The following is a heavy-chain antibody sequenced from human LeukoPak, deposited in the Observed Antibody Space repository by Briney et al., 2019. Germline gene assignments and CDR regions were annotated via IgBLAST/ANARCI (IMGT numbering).Heavy chain of an antibody. CDR2: ISSSSSYI. CDR3: ARDLSGVTGYTYGRGIDY. V-gene: IGHV3-21*01. Sequence: PGGTLRLSCAASGFTFSNHGMNWVRQAPGKGLEWVSSISSSSSYIYYADSVKGRFTISRDNAKNSLYLQMNSLRAEDTAVYYCARDLSGVTGYTYGRGIDYWGQGTLVTVSS. D-gene: IGHD5-18*01. J-gene: IGHJ4*02. CDR1: GFTFSNHG.